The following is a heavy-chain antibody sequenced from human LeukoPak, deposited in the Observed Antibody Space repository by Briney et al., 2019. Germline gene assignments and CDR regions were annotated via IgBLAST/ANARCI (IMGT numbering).Heavy chain of an antibody. Sequence: HPGRSLRLSCAASGFTFSSYGMHWVRQAPGKGLEWVAVIWYDGSNKYYADSVKGRFTISRDNSKNTLYLQMNSLRAEDTAVYYCARTLVVVMYYGMDVWGQGTTVTVSS. CDR2: IWYDGSNK. CDR3: ARTLVVVMYYGMDV. D-gene: IGHD3-22*01. CDR1: GFTFSSYG. V-gene: IGHV3-30*19. J-gene: IGHJ6*02.